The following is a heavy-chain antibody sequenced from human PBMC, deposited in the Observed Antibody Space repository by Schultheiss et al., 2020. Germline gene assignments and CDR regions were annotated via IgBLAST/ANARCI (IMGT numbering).Heavy chain of an antibody. CDR1: GYTFTSYG. V-gene: IGHV1-69*13. Sequence: SVKVSCKASGYTFTSYGISWVRQAPGQGLEWMGGIIPIFGTANYAQKFQGRVTITADESTSTAYMELSSLRSEDTAVYYCARGGGDLGAFDIWGQGTMVTVSS. CDR3: ARGGGDLGAFDI. D-gene: IGHD3-10*01. J-gene: IGHJ3*02. CDR2: IIPIFGTA.